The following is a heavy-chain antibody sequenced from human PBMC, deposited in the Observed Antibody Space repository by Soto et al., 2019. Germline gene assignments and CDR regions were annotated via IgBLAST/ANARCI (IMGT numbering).Heavy chain of an antibody. Sequence: PREALRLSCAASGCIFSRYAMHWFRQAPGKVLEWVAVISYDGSNKYYADSVKGRFTISRDNSKNTLYLQMNSLRAEDTAVYYCARDRKQWLAGDYDVMDFWGQGTTVNVS. V-gene: IGHV3-30-3*01. J-gene: IGHJ6*02. D-gene: IGHD6-19*01. CDR2: ISYDGSNK. CDR3: ARDRKQWLAGDYDVMDF. CDR1: GCIFSRYA.